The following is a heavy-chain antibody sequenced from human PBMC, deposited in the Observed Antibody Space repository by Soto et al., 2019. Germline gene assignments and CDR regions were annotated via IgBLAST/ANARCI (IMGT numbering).Heavy chain of an antibody. CDR1: GVTFSRAA. CDR3: ARDGGDYSNAFDI. D-gene: IGHD4-4*01. CDR2: IRDSGGSR. J-gene: IGHJ3*02. V-gene: IGHV3-23*01. Sequence: PGGSLRLSCAASGVTFSRAAVTWVRQAPGKGLEWVSAIRDSGGSRYYADSVKGRFTISRDNSKNTLYLQMNSLRAEDTAVYYCARDGGDYSNAFDIWGQGTMVTVSS.